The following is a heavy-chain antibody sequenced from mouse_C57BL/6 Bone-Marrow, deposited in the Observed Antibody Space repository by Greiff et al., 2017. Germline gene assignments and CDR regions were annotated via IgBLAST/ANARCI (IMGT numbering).Heavy chain of an antibody. CDR1: GFTFSDYY. D-gene: IGHD1-1*01. CDR3: ARHKYYGSSYVLDY. V-gene: IGHV5-12*01. CDR2: ISTGGGST. J-gene: IGHJ2*01. Sequence: EVQLVESGGGLVQPGGSLKLSCAASGFTFSDYYMYWVRQTPEKRLEWVAYISTGGGSTYYTDTVKGRFTISRDNAKNTLYLQMSRLKSEDTAMYDCARHKYYGSSYVLDYWGQGTTLTVSS.